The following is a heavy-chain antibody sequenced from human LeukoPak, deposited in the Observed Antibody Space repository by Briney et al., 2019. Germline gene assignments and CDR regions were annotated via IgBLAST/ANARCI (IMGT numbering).Heavy chain of an antibody. CDR2: MNPNCGNT. CDR3: VRIRSKGGSWYERPHYYFNY. CDR1: GYTFTSYD. J-gene: IGHJ4*02. D-gene: IGHD6-13*01. Sequence: GASVKVSCKASGYTFTSYDINWVRQATGPGLEWMGWMNPNCGNTGYAQKLQGRVTMTRNTSISTAYMELSSLRSEDTAVYYCVRIRSKGGSWYERPHYYFNYWGQGTLVTVSS. V-gene: IGHV1-8*01.